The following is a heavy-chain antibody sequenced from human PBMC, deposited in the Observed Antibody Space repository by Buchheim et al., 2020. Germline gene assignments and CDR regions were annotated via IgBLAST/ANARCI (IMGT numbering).Heavy chain of an antibody. CDR1: KSTFSSFW. V-gene: IGHV3-7*01. Sequence: EVQLVESGGGLVQPGGSLRLPCAAPKSTFSSFWMSWVRQAPGKGLEWLATLKVDGREQYYVDSVKGRLTIPRDNAKNSLFLKMNSLRVEDTAVYYCARARWGGTGPDYWGQGTL. CDR3: ARARWGGTGPDY. D-gene: IGHD1-1*01. CDR2: LKVDGREQ. J-gene: IGHJ4*02.